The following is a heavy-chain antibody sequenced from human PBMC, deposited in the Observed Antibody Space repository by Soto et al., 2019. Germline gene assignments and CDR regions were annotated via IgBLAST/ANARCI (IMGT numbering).Heavy chain of an antibody. CDR1: GFTFSSYA. CDR3: AKAPISGSYQARFDY. J-gene: IGHJ4*02. D-gene: IGHD3-10*01. V-gene: IGHV3-23*01. Sequence: GESLKISCAASGFTFSSYAMSWVRQAPGKGLEWVSAISGSGGITYYADSVKGRFTISRDNSKNTLYLQMNSLRAEDTAVYYCAKAPISGSYQARFDYWGQGTLVTVSS. CDR2: ISGSGGIT.